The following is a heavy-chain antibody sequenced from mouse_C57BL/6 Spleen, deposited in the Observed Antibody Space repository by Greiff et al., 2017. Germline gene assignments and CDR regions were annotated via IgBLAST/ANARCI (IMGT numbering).Heavy chain of an antibody. CDR2: ISYDGSN. V-gene: IGHV3-6*01. J-gene: IGHJ4*01. CDR3: ARGGDYDGVDY. D-gene: IGHD2-4*01. Sequence: EVKLLESGPGLVKPSQSLSLTCSVTGYSITSGYYWNWIRQFPGNKLEWMGYISYDGSNNYNPTLKTRISITRDTCKNQLYLKLNSVATEDTATYYCARGGDYDGVDYWGQGTSVTVSS. CDR1: GYSITSGYY.